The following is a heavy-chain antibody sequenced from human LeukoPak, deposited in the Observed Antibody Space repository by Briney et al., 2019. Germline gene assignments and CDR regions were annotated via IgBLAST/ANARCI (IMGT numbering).Heavy chain of an antibody. CDR2: IIPIFGTA. V-gene: IGHV1-69*05. J-gene: IGHJ4*02. CDR3: ARVWGAADFDY. CDR1: GGTFSSYT. D-gene: IGHD6-13*01. Sequence: ASVKVSCKASGGTFSSYTISWVRQAPGQGLEWMGGIIPIFGTANYAQKFQGRVTITTDESTSTAYMELSSLRSEDTAAYYCARVWGAADFDYWGQGTLVTVSS.